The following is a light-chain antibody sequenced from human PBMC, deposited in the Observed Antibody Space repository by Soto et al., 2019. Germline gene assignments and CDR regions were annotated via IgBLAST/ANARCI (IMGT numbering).Light chain of an antibody. CDR2: AAS. J-gene: IGKJ1*01. CDR1: QNIITY. CDR3: QQSYSKPT. V-gene: IGKV1-39*01. Sequence: DVQLTQSPSSLSVFVGDSVTVTCRASQNIITYLHWYHQKPGEAPTLLINAASSLQSCVPSRFSGSGSGTDFTHTINILQPEDVGTYYCQQSYSKPTFAQGNTVEIK.